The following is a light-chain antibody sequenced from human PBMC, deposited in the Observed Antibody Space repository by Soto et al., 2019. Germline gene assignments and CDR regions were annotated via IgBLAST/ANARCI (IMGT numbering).Light chain of an antibody. CDR3: QQYRSYPWT. CDR1: QSIDNW. Sequence: DLQMTQSPSTLSASVGDRVTITCRASQSIDNWLAWYQQKPGKAPKLLIYDVSSLESGVPSRFSGSGSGTEFTLTISSLQPDDSATYYCQQYRSYPWTFGQGTKVEI. CDR2: DVS. J-gene: IGKJ1*01. V-gene: IGKV1-5*01.